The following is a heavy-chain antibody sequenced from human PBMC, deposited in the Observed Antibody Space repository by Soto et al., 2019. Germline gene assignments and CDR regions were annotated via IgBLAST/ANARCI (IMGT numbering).Heavy chain of an antibody. V-gene: IGHV1-24*01. CDR1: GYTLTELS. CDR2: FDPEDGKT. D-gene: IGHD4-17*01. Sequence: VQLVQYGAEVKKTGASVKVSCKVSGYTLTELSMHWVRQAPGKGLQWMGRFDPEDGKTIYAQKFQGRVTMTEDTSTDTAYMELSSLRSEDTAVYYCATGARTVTTLPGGCWFYPWGEGTLVSVYS. CDR3: ATGARTVTTLPGGCWFYP. J-gene: IGHJ5*02.